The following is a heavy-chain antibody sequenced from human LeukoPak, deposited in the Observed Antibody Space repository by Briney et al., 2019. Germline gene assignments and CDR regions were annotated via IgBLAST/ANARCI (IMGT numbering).Heavy chain of an antibody. CDR1: GGTFSSYA. J-gene: IGHJ6*03. CDR3: ARGGVTTYYYYYYMDV. D-gene: IGHD4-17*01. V-gene: IGHV1-69*06. Sequence: ASVKVSCKASGGTFSSYAISWVRQAPGQGLEWMGGIIPIFGTANYAQKFQGRVTITADKSTSTAYMELSSLRSEDTAVYYCARGGVTTYYYYYYMDVWGKGNTVTVSS. CDR2: IIPIFGTA.